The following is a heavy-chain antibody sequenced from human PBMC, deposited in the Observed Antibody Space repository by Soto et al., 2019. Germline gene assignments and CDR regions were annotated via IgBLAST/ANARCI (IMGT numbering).Heavy chain of an antibody. V-gene: IGHV4-39*01. CDR3: ARQRTTVVTQAYFDH. D-gene: IGHD2-21*02. Sequence: PAETLSVTCIVSGEPISSSSYYWGWILQPPGKGLEWIGSIYYSGRTYYNPSFKSRVTISIDTSKNQFSLKLSSVTATDTAVYYCARQRTTVVTQAYFDHWGQGALVTVSS. CDR1: GEPISSSSYY. CDR2: IYYSGRT. J-gene: IGHJ4*02.